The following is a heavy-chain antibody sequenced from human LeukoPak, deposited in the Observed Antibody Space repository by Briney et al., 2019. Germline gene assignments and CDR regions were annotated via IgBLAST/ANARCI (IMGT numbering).Heavy chain of an antibody. Sequence: GSSVKVSFTASGGTFSSYAISWVRQAPGQGLEWMGGIIPIFGTANYAQKFQGRVTITADKSTSAAYMELSSLRSEDTAVYYCARGVPDLTFDYWGQGTLVTVSS. CDR1: GGTFSSYA. V-gene: IGHV1-69*06. J-gene: IGHJ4*02. CDR3: ARGVPDLTFDY. CDR2: IIPIFGTA. D-gene: IGHD2-2*01.